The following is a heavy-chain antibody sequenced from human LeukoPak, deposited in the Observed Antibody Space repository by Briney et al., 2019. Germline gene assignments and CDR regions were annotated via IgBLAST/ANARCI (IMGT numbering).Heavy chain of an antibody. D-gene: IGHD3-10*01. Sequence: GGSLRLSCAASGFTLRDYAIHWVRQAPRKGLDCVSLSLLNNDGHKTYYADSVKGRFTISRDNSRNSLYLQMNSLTIEDTALYFCTKGLRSGTYYNIFDYWSQGTLVTVSS. V-gene: IGHV3-43*02. CDR3: TKGLRSGTYYNIFDY. CDR1: GFTLRDYA. J-gene: IGHJ4*02. CDR2: LNNDGHKT.